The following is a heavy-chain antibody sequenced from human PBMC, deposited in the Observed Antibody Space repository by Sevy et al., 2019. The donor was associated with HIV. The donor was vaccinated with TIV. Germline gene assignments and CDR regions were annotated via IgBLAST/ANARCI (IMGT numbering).Heavy chain of an antibody. CDR3: ARDREGQFIVLMVYASYFFDY. J-gene: IGHJ4*02. Sequence: GGSLRLSCAASGFTFSSYAMHWVRQAPGKGLEWVAVISYDGSNKYYADSVKGRFTNSRDNSKNTLYLQMNSLRAEYTAVYYCARDREGQFIVLMVYASYFFDYWGQGTLVTVSS. V-gene: IGHV3-30-3*01. D-gene: IGHD2-8*01. CDR2: ISYDGSNK. CDR1: GFTFSSYA.